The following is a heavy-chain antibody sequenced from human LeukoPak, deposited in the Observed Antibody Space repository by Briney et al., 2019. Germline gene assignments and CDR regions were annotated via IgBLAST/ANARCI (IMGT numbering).Heavy chain of an antibody. CDR1: GGSITGYY. J-gene: IGHJ3*01. D-gene: IGHD3-10*01. CDR3: ARLASGQAFDF. Sequence: SETLSLTCTVSGGSITGYYWRWIRQPPGKGRECIGYIYYTGTTIYNPSLKSRVTISVDTSNNQFSLKLSSATAADTAVYYCARLASGQAFDFWGQGTMVTVSS. V-gene: IGHV4-59*01. CDR2: IYYTGTT.